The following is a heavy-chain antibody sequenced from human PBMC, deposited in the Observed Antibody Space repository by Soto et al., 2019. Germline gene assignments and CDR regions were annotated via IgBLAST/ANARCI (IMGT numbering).Heavy chain of an antibody. Sequence: GGSLRLSCAASGFTFSSYGMHLVRQAPGKGLEWVAVIWYDGSNKFYADSVKGRFTISRDNSKNTLYLQMNSLRAEDTAVYYCAREYYDSSGYYYFGFGYWGQGTLVTVSS. CDR3: AREYYDSSGYYYFGFGY. D-gene: IGHD3-22*01. J-gene: IGHJ4*02. CDR1: GFTFSSYG. V-gene: IGHV3-33*01. CDR2: IWYDGSNK.